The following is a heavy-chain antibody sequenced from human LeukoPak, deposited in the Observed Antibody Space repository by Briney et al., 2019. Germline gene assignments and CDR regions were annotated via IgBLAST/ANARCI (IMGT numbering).Heavy chain of an antibody. V-gene: IGHV5-10-1*01. CDR1: GYSFTSYW. D-gene: IGHD3-10*01. CDR2: IDPSDSYT. J-gene: IGHJ6*04. Sequence: GESLRISCKGSGYSFTSYWISWVRQMPGKGLEWMGRIDPSDSYTNYSPSFQGHVTISADKSISTAYLQWSSLKASDTTMYYCARQGSDITMVRGVIITTDYYYYGMDVWGKGTTVTVSS. CDR3: ARQGSDITMVRGVIITTDYYYYGMDV.